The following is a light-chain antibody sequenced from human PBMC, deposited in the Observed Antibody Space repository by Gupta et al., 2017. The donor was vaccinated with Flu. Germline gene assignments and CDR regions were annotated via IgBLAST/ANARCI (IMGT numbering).Light chain of an antibody. CDR3: QQRTNWPGFT. V-gene: IGKV3-11*01. CDR2: DAS. CDR1: QNVDTY. Sequence: EIVLTQSPATLSLSPGERATLSCRASQNVDTYLAWYQQKPGQAPRLLISDASNRATGIPARFGGSGSGTDFTRTISSLEPEDFAVYYCQQRTNWPGFTFGQGTKLEIK. J-gene: IGKJ2*01.